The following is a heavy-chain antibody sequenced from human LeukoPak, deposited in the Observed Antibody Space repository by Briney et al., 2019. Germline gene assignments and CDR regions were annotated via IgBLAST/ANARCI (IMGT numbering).Heavy chain of an antibody. Sequence: GGSLRLSCAASGFTFSSYAMHWVRQAPGKGLEWVAVISYDGSNKYYADSVKGRFTISRDNSKNTLYLQMNSLRAEDTAVYYCARDSYDSSGYSQYGMDVWGQGTTVTVSS. V-gene: IGHV3-30*04. CDR1: GFTFSSYA. J-gene: IGHJ6*02. CDR2: ISYDGSNK. CDR3: ARDSYDSSGYSQYGMDV. D-gene: IGHD3-22*01.